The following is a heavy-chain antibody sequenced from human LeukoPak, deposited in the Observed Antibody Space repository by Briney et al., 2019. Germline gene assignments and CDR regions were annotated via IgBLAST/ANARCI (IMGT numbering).Heavy chain of an antibody. CDR3: ASVAQTGILGRGYIDS. CDR1: GGTFSSYA. CDR2: IIPILGIA. Sequence: SVKVSCKASGGTFSSYAISWVRQAPGQGLEWMGRIIPILGIANYAQKFQGRVTITADKSTSTAYMELSSLRSEDTAVYYCASVAQTGILGRGYIDSWGQGILVTVSS. V-gene: IGHV1-69*04. D-gene: IGHD7-27*01. J-gene: IGHJ4*02.